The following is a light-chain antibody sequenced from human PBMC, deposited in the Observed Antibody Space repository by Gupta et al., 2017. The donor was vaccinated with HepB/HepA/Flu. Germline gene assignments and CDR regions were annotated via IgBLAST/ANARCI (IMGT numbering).Light chain of an antibody. CDR1: QSVSSSY. V-gene: IGKV3-20*01. CDR2: GAS. J-gene: IGKJ3*01. CDR3: QQYGSSPPFT. Sequence: EIVLPQSPGTLSLSPGERATLSCRASQSVSSSYLAWYQQKPGQAPRLLIDGASSRATGIPDRFSGSGSGTDCTLTISRLEPEDFAVDYCQQYGSSPPFTFGPGTKVDIK.